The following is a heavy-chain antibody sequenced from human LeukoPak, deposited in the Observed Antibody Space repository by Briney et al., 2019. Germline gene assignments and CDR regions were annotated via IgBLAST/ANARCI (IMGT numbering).Heavy chain of an antibody. CDR3: ARPPDFWSGYSLGYFDY. V-gene: IGHV3-48*01. D-gene: IGHD3-3*01. J-gene: IGHJ4*02. Sequence: GGSLRLSCAASGFTFSSYRMNWVRQAPGKGQEWVSYISSSSSTIYYADSVKGRFTISRDNAKNSLYLQMNSLRAEDTAVYYCARPPDFWSGYSLGYFDYWGQGTLVTVSS. CDR2: ISSSSSTI. CDR1: GFTFSSYR.